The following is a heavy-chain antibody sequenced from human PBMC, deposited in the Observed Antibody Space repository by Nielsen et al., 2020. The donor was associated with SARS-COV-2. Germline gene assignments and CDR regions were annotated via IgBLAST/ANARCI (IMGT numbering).Heavy chain of an antibody. CDR1: GLTFSNAW. CDR3: VTGPYSSAWYWAS. CDR2: IKSRTDGGTT. Sequence: GESLKISCAASGLTFSNAWMNWVRQAPGKGLEWVGRIKSRTDGGTTDYAAPVKGRFTVSRDDSQSTLYLQMNSLKAEDTAVYYCVTGPYSSAWYWASWGQGTLVTVSS. V-gene: IGHV3-15*01. J-gene: IGHJ5*02. D-gene: IGHD6-13*01.